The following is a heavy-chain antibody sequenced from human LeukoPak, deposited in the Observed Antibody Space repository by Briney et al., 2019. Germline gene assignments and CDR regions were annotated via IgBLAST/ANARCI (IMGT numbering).Heavy chain of an antibody. D-gene: IGHD6-19*01. Sequence: SETLSLTCTVSGGSLSSGSYYWSWIRQPAGKGLEWIGRIYTSGSTNYNPSLKSRVTISVDTSKNQFSLKLSSVTAADTAVYYCAREGFSSGWSYNLDYWGQGTLVTVSS. CDR1: GGSLSSGSYY. J-gene: IGHJ4*02. V-gene: IGHV4-61*02. CDR3: AREGFSSGWSYNLDY. CDR2: IYTSGST.